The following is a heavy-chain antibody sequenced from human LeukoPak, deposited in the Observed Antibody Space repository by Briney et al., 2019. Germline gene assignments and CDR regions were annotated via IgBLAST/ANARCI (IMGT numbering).Heavy chain of an antibody. D-gene: IGHD6-19*01. V-gene: IGHV4-34*01. J-gene: IGHJ5*02. CDR3: ARGGRWLVSVWFDP. CDR2: INHSGST. Sequence: SETLSLTCAVYGGSFSGYYWSWIRQPPGKGLEWIGEINHSGSTNYNPSLKSRVTISVDTSKNQFSLKLSSVTAADTAVYYCARGGRWLVSVWFDPWGQGTLVTVSS. CDR1: GGSFSGYY.